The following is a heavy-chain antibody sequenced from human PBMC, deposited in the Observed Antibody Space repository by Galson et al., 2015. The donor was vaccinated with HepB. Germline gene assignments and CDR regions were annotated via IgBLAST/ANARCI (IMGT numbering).Heavy chain of an antibody. CDR1: GFTINNYW. V-gene: IGHV3-74*01. CDR3: VSCSSYSTYSLDY. D-gene: IGHD6-13*01. Sequence: SLRLSCAASGFTINNYWMNWVRQVPGEGLVWVSRINTAGSDTTYADSVKGRFTISRDNAKNTLFLQMNRLRSEDTAVYYCVSCSSYSTYSLDYWGRGTLVTVSS. CDR2: INTAGSDT. J-gene: IGHJ4*02.